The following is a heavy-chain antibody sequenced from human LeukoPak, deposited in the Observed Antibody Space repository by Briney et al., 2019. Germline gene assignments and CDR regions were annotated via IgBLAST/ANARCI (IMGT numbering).Heavy chain of an antibody. Sequence: PLETLSLTCTVSGGSISSYYWSWIRQPPGKGLEWIGYIYYSGSTNYNPSLKSRVTISVDTSKNQFSLKLSSVTAADTAVYYCARGSYCSGGSCYSLGAFDIWGQGTMVTVSS. CDR1: GGSISSYY. CDR2: IYYSGST. CDR3: ARGSYCSGGSCYSLGAFDI. J-gene: IGHJ3*02. D-gene: IGHD2-15*01. V-gene: IGHV4-59*08.